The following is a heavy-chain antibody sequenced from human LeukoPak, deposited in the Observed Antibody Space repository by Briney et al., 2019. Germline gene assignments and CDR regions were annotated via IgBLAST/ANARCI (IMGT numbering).Heavy chain of an antibody. CDR1: GFTFSSYA. D-gene: IGHD4-17*01. Sequence: GGSLRLSCEVAGFTFSSYAMNWVRQAPGRGLEWGSGISGTGGSTYYADSVKGRFTISRDNSKNTLYLQMNSLRAEDTAVYYCATARTLRVTTSFDYWGQGALVSVSS. J-gene: IGHJ4*02. CDR3: ATARTLRVTTSFDY. CDR2: ISGTGGST. V-gene: IGHV3-23*01.